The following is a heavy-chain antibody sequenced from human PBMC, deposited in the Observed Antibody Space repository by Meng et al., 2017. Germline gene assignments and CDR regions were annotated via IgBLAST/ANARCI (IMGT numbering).Heavy chain of an antibody. V-gene: IGHV1-18*01. CDR3: ATRGNPYLNC. Sequence: HGQVVQSGACGKKPGASVKVSCDTSGYTLSSDGFAWVRQTPEQGLEWLGWINVYSGITNYAQKFQGRVTMTTDTSTRTGYMELTSLTSDDTATYYCATRGNPYLNCWGQGTLVTVSS. CDR1: GYTLSSDG. J-gene: IGHJ4*02. CDR2: INVYSGIT.